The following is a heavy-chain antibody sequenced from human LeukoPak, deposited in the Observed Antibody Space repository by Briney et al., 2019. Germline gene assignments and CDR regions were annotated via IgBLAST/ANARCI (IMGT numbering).Heavy chain of an antibody. CDR1: GGSISSYY. D-gene: IGHD6-19*01. V-gene: IGHV4-59*01. CDR3: ARVPSSGWYRDVFDI. Sequence: PSETLSLTCTVSGGSISSYYWSWIRQPPGKGLEWIGDIYNSGSTNDNPSLNSRVTISVDTSKNQFCLKLSSVTAAETAVYYCARVPSSGWYRDVFDIWGQGTMVTVSS. J-gene: IGHJ3*02. CDR2: IYNSGST.